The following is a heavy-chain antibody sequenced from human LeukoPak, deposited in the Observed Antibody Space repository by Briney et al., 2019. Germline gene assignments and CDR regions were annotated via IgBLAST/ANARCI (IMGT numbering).Heavy chain of an antibody. Sequence: SETLSLTCAVYGGSFSGYYWSWIRQPPGKGLEWIGEINHSGSTNYNPSLKSRVTISVDTSKNQFSLKLSSVTAADTAVYYCARVRQTRWELLKHAFDIWGQGTMVTVSS. V-gene: IGHV4-34*01. D-gene: IGHD1-26*01. CDR1: GGSFSGYY. CDR3: ARVRQTRWELLKHAFDI. J-gene: IGHJ3*02. CDR2: INHSGST.